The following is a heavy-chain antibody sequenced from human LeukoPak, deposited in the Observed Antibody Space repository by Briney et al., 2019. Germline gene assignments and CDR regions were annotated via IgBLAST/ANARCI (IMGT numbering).Heavy chain of an antibody. Sequence: VASVKVSCKASGGTFSSYAISWVRQAPGQGLEWIGGIIPIFGTANYAQKFQGRVTITTDESTSTAYMELSSLRSEDTAVYYCARGMVRGVPGPYFDYWGQGTLVTVSS. CDR2: IIPIFGTA. D-gene: IGHD3-10*01. CDR1: GGTFSSYA. J-gene: IGHJ4*02. CDR3: ARGMVRGVPGPYFDY. V-gene: IGHV1-69*05.